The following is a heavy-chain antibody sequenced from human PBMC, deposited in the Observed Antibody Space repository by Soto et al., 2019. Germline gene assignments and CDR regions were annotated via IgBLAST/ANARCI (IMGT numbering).Heavy chain of an antibody. V-gene: IGHV3-21*01. CDR1: GFTFSSYS. D-gene: IGHD6-19*01. J-gene: IGHJ3*02. CDR3: ARELDSSGWYVAFDI. Sequence: EVQLVESGGGLVKPGGSLRLSCAASGFTFSSYSMNWVRQAPGKGLEWVSSISSSSSYIYYADSVKGRFTISRDNAKNSLYLQMHSLRAEDTAVYYCARELDSSGWYVAFDIWGQGTMVTVSS. CDR2: ISSSSSYI.